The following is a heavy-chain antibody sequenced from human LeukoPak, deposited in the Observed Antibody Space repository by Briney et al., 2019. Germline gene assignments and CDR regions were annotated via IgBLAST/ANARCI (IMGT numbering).Heavy chain of an antibody. Sequence: EPSETLSLTCTVSGGSISSSSYFWIWIRQPPGKGLEWIGYIYYSGNTNSNPSLKSRVTISLDTSKNQFSLKLSSVTAADTAVCYCARAREFSSSSGRSYYFDYWGQGTLVTVSS. CDR3: ARAREFSSSSGRSYYFDY. CDR2: IYYSGNT. V-gene: IGHV4-61*01. D-gene: IGHD6-6*01. J-gene: IGHJ4*02. CDR1: GGSISSSSYF.